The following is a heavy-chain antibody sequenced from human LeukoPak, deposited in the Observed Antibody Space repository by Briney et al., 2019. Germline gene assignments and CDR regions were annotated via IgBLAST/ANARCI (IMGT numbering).Heavy chain of an antibody. V-gene: IGHV3-69-1*01. CDR2: ISGTGSTI. D-gene: IGHD3-3*01. CDR3: ARTYDFGRGPPGDAFDN. CDR1: GFTMSDYY. J-gene: IGHJ3*02. Sequence: PGGSLRLSCEVSGFTMSDYYMMWVRQAPGKGLEWISCISGTGSTIYYADSMKGRFTISRDIGKKSVYLQMTALRADDTAVYYCARTYDFGRGPPGDAFDNWGPGTLVTVSS.